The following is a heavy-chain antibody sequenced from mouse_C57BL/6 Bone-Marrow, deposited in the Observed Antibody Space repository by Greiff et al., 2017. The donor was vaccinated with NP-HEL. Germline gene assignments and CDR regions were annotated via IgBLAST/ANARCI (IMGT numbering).Heavy chain of an antibody. J-gene: IGHJ3*01. V-gene: IGHV1-72*01. D-gene: IGHD2-12*01. CDR3: ARSYYSRSWLAY. Sequence: VQLQQPGAELVKPGASVKLSCKASGYTFTSYWMHWVKQRPGRGLEWIGRIYPNSGGTKYNEKFKSKATLTVDKPSSTAYMQLSSLTSEDSAVYYWARSYYSRSWLAYWGQGTLVTVSA. CDR2: IYPNSGGT. CDR1: GYTFTSYW.